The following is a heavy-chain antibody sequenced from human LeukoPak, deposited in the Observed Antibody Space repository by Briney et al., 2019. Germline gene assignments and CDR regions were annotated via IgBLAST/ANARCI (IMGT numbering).Heavy chain of an antibody. CDR3: VKGHCSSSSCFPNYYYYMDV. V-gene: IGHV3-9*01. CDR1: GFTFDEHA. Sequence: GGSLRLSCAGSGFTFDEHAMHWVRQAPGKGLEWVSGISWNSGSIAYADSVKGRFTISRDNAKNLLFLQMSSLRATDTALYYCVKGHCSSSSCFPNYYYYMDVWGTGTTVTVSS. D-gene: IGHD2-15*01. CDR2: ISWNSGSI. J-gene: IGHJ6*03.